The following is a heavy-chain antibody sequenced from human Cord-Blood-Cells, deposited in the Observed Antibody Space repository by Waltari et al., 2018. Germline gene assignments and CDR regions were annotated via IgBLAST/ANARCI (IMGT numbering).Heavy chain of an antibody. Sequence: QVQLVESGGGVVQPGRSLRLSCAVSGFTFSSYAMHWVRQAPGKGLEWVAVISYDGSNKYYADSVKGRFTISRDNSKNTLYLKMNSLRAEDTAVYYCASGEYYGGRDAFDIWGQGTMVTVSS. CDR2: ISYDGSNK. CDR3: ASGEYYGGRDAFDI. J-gene: IGHJ3*02. V-gene: IGHV3-30*04. CDR1: GFTFSSYA. D-gene: IGHD4-17*01.